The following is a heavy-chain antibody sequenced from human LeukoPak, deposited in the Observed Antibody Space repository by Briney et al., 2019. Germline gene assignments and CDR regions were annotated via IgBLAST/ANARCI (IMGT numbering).Heavy chain of an antibody. D-gene: IGHD6-13*01. CDR1: GFTFSTYG. Sequence: PGGSLRLSCAASGFTFSTYGIHWVRQAPGKGLQWVAFIRDDGSNKYYADSVKGRFTISRYNSKNTLYLQMNSLRAEDTAVYYCAANSVPAAGTEKMFGYWGEGTLVTVSS. J-gene: IGHJ4*02. CDR2: IRDDGSNK. V-gene: IGHV3-30*02. CDR3: AANSVPAAGTEKMFGY.